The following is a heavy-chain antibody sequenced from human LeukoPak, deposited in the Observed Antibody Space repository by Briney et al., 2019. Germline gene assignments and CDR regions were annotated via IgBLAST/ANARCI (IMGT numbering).Heavy chain of an antibody. CDR1: GFTFSSYA. CDR3: AKGPWLAYPYYFDY. J-gene: IGHJ4*02. Sequence: PGGSLRLSCAASGFTFSSYAMTWVRQAPGKGLQWVSAVSGSGAHTYYADSVKGRFTISRDNSKNTLYLQMNSLRAEDTAVYYCAKGPWLAYPYYFDYWGQGTLVTVSS. CDR2: VSGSGAHT. D-gene: IGHD6-19*01. V-gene: IGHV3-23*01.